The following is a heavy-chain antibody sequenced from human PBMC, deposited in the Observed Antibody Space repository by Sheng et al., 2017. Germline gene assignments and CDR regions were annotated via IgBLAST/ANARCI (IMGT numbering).Heavy chain of an antibody. V-gene: IGHV4-39*07. CDR2: IYYSGSI. D-gene: IGHD3-10*01. J-gene: IGHJ4*02. CDR3: ARDSGGSGSYYSYFDY. Sequence: QLQLQESGPGLVKPSETLSLTCTVSGGSISSASYYWEWIGTIYYSGSIYYNPSLKSRVTISADTSKNEFYLKLSSVTAADTAVYYCARDSGGSGSYYSYFDYWGQGTLVTASS. CDR1: GGSISSASYY.